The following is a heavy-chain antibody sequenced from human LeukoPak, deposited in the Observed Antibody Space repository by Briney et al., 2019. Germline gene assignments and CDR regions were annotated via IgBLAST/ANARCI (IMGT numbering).Heavy chain of an antibody. J-gene: IGHJ4*02. V-gene: IGHV4-39*07. CDR1: GGSISSGSYY. Sequence: SETLSLTCTVSGGSISSGSYYWGWIRQPPGKELEWIGSIYYSGSTYYSPSLKSRVTISVDTSKNQFSLKLSSVTAADTAVYYCARDYKNYYFDYWGQGTLVTVSS. CDR3: ARDYKNYYFDY. D-gene: IGHD5-24*01. CDR2: IYYSGST.